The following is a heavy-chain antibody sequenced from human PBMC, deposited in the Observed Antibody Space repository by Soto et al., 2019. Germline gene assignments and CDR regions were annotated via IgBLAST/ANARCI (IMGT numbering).Heavy chain of an antibody. CDR2: LYYGRSA. Sequence: QVQLQESGPGLVKPSETLSLTCAVSGDSISSYYCMWIRQPPGKGLESIGYLYYGRSANYNPSLKSRVSLSVDTSTNHCSLTLSSMTAADTAVYYCALRSMAVVPEYWGQGTLVTVSS. J-gene: IGHJ4*02. CDR3: ALRSMAVVPEY. V-gene: IGHV4-59*01. D-gene: IGHD3-22*01. CDR1: GDSISSYY.